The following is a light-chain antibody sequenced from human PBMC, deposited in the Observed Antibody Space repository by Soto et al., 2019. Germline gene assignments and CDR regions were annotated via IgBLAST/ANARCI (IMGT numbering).Light chain of an antibody. Sequence: EIVLTQSPGTLSLSPGERATLSCRASQSVSSSHLAWYQQTPGQAPRLLIYGASSRATGIPDRFSGSGSGTDFTLTISRLEPEDFAVYYCQQYGSSPITFGQGTKVDIK. V-gene: IGKV3-20*01. CDR3: QQYGSSPIT. J-gene: IGKJ1*01. CDR1: QSVSSSH. CDR2: GAS.